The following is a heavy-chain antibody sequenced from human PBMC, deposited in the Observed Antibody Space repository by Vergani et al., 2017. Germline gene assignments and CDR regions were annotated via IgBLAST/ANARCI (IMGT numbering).Heavy chain of an antibody. Sequence: QVQLQESGPGLVKPSETLSLTCTVSGGSISSYYWSWIRKPPGKGLEWIGYIYYSGNTNYNPSLKSRVTISVDTSKNQFSLKLSSVTAADTAVYYCARADSSGYYPDWYFDLWGRGTLVTVSS. CDR3: ARADSSGYYPDWYFDL. V-gene: IGHV4-59*01. CDR2: IYYSGNT. D-gene: IGHD3-22*01. J-gene: IGHJ2*01. CDR1: GGSISSYY.